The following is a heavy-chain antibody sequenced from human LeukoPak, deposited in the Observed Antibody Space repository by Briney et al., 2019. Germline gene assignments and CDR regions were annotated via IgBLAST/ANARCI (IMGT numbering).Heavy chain of an antibody. CDR3: AKCWSGYSPLYDFWSGYSTFFDY. CDR2: ISGSGGST. V-gene: IGHV3-23*01. D-gene: IGHD3-3*01. CDR1: GFTFSSYA. J-gene: IGHJ4*02. Sequence: PGGSLRPSCAASGFTFSSYAMSWVRQAPGKGLEWVSAISGSGGSTYYADSVKGRFTISRDNSKNTLYLQMNSLRAEDTAVYYCAKCWSGYSPLYDFWSGYSTFFDYWGQGTLVTVSS.